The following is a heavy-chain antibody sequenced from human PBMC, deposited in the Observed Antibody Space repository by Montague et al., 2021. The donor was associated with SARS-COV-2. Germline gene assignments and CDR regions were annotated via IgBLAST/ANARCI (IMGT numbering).Heavy chain of an antibody. V-gene: IGHV4-4*07. J-gene: IGHJ5*02. CDR2: IYTSGST. CDR3: ARDVGVPLAPPYSWFDP. D-gene: IGHD2-2*01. Sequence: SETLFLTCSVSGGSISSYYWSWIRQPAGKGLEWIGRIYTSGSTNFNPSLKSRVTMSVDTSKNQFSLKLSSVTAADTAVYYCARDVGVPLAPPYSWFDPWGQGTLVTVSS. CDR1: GGSISSYY.